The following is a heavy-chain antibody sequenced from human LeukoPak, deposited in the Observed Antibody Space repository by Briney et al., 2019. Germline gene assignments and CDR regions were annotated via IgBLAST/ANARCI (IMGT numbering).Heavy chain of an antibody. CDR1: GYTFTSYY. CDR2: INPSGGST. D-gene: IGHD1-1*01. J-gene: IGHJ6*03. Sequence: ASVKVSCKASGYTFTSYYMHWVRQAPGQGLEWMGIINPSGGSTSYAQKFQGRVTMTRDMSTSTVYMELSSLRSEDTAVYYCARDHGYFGQPTYYYMDVWGQGTLVTVSS. CDR3: ARDHGYFGQPTYYYMDV. V-gene: IGHV1-46*01.